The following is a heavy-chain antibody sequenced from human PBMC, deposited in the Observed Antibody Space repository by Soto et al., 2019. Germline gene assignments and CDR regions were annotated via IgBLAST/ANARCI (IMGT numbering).Heavy chain of an antibody. V-gene: IGHV4-30-4*01. CDR2: IYYSGST. J-gene: IGHJ5*02. Sequence: PSETLSLTCTVSGGSISSGDYYWSWIRQPPGKGLEWIGYIYYSGSTYYNPSLKSRVTISVDTSKNQFSLKLSSVTAADTAVYYCARALYSSSSVWFDPWGQGTLVTVSS. CDR1: GGSISSGDYY. CDR3: ARALYSSSSVWFDP. D-gene: IGHD6-6*01.